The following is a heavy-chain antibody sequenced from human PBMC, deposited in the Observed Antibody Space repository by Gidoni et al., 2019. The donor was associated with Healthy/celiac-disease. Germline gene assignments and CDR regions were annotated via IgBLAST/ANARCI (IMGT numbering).Heavy chain of an antibody. CDR1: GYSFTSYW. V-gene: IGHV5-51*01. CDR3: ARYSGYENYYYYYGMDV. D-gene: IGHD5-12*01. J-gene: IGHJ6*02. CDR2: IYPGDSDT. Sequence: EVQLVQSGAEVKKPVASLKISCTGSGYSFTSYWIGWVRQMPGKGLEWMGIIYPGDSDTRYSPSFQGQVTISADKSISTAYLQWSSLKASDTAMYYCARYSGYENYYYYYGMDVWGQGTTVTVSS.